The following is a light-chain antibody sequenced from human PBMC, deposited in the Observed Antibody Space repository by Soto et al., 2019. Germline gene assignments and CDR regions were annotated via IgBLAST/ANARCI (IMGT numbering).Light chain of an antibody. CDR2: AAS. Sequence: DIQMTQSPSSLSTSVGNRVTITCRASQGGRSDLGWYQQKPEKAPKRLIYAASSLQSGVPSRFHGSGSGTEFTLTISSLQPEDFATYSCLQYDSYPWTFGQGTKVE. CDR3: LQYDSYPWT. V-gene: IGKV1-17*01. CDR1: QGGRSD. J-gene: IGKJ1*01.